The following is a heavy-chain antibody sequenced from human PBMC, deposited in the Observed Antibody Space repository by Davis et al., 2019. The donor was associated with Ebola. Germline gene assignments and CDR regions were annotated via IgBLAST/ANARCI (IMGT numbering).Heavy chain of an antibody. CDR1: GYTFTRYT. V-gene: IGHV1-3*01. D-gene: IGHD5-12*01. CDR3: ARGATGYTDWLDP. J-gene: IGHJ5*02. CDR2: INADNDNT. Sequence: AASVKVSCKASGYTFTRYTVHWVRQAPGQRLEWMGWINADNDNTKYSEKFKGRVTITRDTAATTAYMELSSLTFEDTAVYYCARGATGYTDWLDPWGQGTLVTVSS.